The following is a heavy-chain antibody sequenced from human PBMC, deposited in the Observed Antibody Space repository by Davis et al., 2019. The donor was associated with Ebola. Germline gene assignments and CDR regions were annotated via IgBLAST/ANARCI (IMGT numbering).Heavy chain of an antibody. J-gene: IGHJ6*03. CDR3: ARDKLVLVFGVIRHYYMDI. Sequence: ASVKISCKASGYTFNSYHVHWVRQAPAQGLEWLGIINPSGGSTSYAQKFQGRVTMAIDTSTSTLYMELSSLRSEDTAVYYCARDKLVLVFGVIRHYYMDIWGQGTTVTVSS. V-gene: IGHV1-46*02. D-gene: IGHD3-3*01. CDR2: INPSGGST. CDR1: GYTFNSYH.